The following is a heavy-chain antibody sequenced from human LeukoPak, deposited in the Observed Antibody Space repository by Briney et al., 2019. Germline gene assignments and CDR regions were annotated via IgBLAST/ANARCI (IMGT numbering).Heavy chain of an antibody. CDR3: ARLSGGIAAPGKNNWFDP. CDR1: GASVSSGDYC. Sequence: PSETLSLTCTVSGASVSSGDYCWSWIRQPPGKGLEWIAYIYYTGSTNYNPSLKSRVTISVDTSKNQFSLKLSSVTAADTAVYYCARLSGGIAAPGKNNWFDPWGQGTLVTVSS. J-gene: IGHJ5*02. CDR2: IYYTGST. D-gene: IGHD6-13*01. V-gene: IGHV4-61*08.